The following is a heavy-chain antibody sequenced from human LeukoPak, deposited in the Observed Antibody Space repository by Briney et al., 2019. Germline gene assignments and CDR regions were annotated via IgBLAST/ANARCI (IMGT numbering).Heavy chain of an antibody. V-gene: IGHV3-48*01. CDR3: ARDAYYYDSSGYYLPAGADY. CDR1: GFTFSSYE. CDR2: ISSRSITI. J-gene: IGHJ4*02. D-gene: IGHD3-22*01. Sequence: GGSLRLSCAASGFTFSSYEMNWVRQAPGKGLEWVSYISSRSITIYYADSVKGRFTVSRDNAKNSLYLQMNSLRAEDTAVYYCARDAYYYDSSGYYLPAGADYWGQGTPVTVSS.